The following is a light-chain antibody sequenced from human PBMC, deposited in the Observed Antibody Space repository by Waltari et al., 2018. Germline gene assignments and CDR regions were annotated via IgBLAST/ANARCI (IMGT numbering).Light chain of an antibody. J-gene: IGLJ3*02. CDR2: EVS. CDR1: NSDGGAYNY. V-gene: IGLV2-14*01. CDR3: CSHTSGSTWV. Sequence: QSALTQPASVSGSPGPSITLPFTGSNSDGGAYNYVSWYQQYPGKVPKLMIYEVSNRPSGVSSRFSGSKSGNTASLTISGLQAEDEAEYYCCSHTSGSTWVFGGGTMLTVL.